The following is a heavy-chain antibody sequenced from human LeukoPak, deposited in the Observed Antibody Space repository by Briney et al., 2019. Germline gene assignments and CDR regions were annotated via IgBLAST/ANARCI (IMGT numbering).Heavy chain of an antibody. J-gene: IGHJ4*02. D-gene: IGHD3-22*01. V-gene: IGHV3-33*01. CDR2: IWYDGSDK. CDR3: SIYDSSGSFAY. Sequence: GRSLRLSCAASGFTFSSYGMHWVRQAPGKGLEWVAVIWYDGSDKYYADSVKGRFTSSRDNSKNTLYLQMSSLRAEDTAVYYCSIYDSSGSFAYWGQGTLVTVSS. CDR1: GFTFSSYG.